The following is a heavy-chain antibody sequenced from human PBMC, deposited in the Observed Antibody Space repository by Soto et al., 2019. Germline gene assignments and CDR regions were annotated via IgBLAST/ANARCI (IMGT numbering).Heavy chain of an antibody. J-gene: IGHJ6*02. Sequence: PLETLSLTCAVYGGSFSGYYWSWIRQPPGKGLEWIGEINHSGSTNYNPSLKSRVTISVDTSKNQFSLKLSSVTAADTAVYYCARGLVGYGMDVWGQGTTVTVSS. D-gene: IGHD1-26*01. CDR3: ARGLVGYGMDV. V-gene: IGHV4-34*01. CDR2: INHSGST. CDR1: GGSFSGYY.